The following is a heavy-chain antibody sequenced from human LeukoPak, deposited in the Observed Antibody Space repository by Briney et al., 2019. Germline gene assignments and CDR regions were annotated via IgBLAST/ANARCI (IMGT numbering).Heavy chain of an antibody. Sequence: SETLSLTCTVSGGSFSSYYWSWVRQPPGKGLEWVGYIYYSGSTNDNPSLKSLVTISVDTSKNQFSLKLSSVTAADTAVYYCARRQQQWHSYGMDVWGQGTTVTVSS. J-gene: IGHJ6*02. CDR3: ARRQQQWHSYGMDV. V-gene: IGHV4-59*08. CDR1: GGSFSSYY. D-gene: IGHD6-19*01. CDR2: IYYSGST.